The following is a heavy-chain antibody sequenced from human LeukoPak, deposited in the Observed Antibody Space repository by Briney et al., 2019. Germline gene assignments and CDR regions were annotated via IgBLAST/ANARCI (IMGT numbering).Heavy chain of an antibody. J-gene: IGHJ3*02. V-gene: IGHV1-18*01. CDR2: ISAYNGNT. CDR3: AGDLVGSYSDAFDI. Sequence: GASVKVSCKASGYTFTSYGISWVRQAPGQGLEWMGWISAYNGNTNYAQKLQGRVTMTTDTSTSTAYMELRSLRSDDTAVYYCAGDLVGSYSDAFDIWGQGTMVTVSS. CDR1: GYTFTSYG. D-gene: IGHD1-26*01.